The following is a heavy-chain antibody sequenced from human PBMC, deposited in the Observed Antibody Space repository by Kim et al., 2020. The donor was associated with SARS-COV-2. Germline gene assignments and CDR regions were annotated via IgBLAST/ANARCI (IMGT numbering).Heavy chain of an antibody. J-gene: IGHJ4*02. CDR3: TTMGVRHSIVGATRTEFDY. D-gene: IGHD1-26*01. Sequence: GGSLRLSCAASGFTFSNAWMSWVRQAPGKGLEWVGRIKSKTDGGTTDYAAPVKGRFTISRDDSKNTLYLQMNSLKTEDTAVYYCTTMGVRHSIVGATRTEFDYWGQGTLVTVSS. CDR1: GFTFSNAW. V-gene: IGHV3-15*01. CDR2: IKSKTDGGTT.